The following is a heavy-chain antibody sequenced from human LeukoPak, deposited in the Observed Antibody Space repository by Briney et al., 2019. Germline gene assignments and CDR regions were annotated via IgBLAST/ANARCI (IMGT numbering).Heavy chain of an antibody. V-gene: IGHV3-73*01. CDR3: TRDRGTYNWFDP. CDR1: GFTFSGSA. Sequence: GGSLKLSCAASGFTFSGSAVHWVRQSSGKGLEWVGHIDKKDNLYATAYAESVKGRFTISRDDSKDTAFLHMDSLKAEDTALYYCTRDRGTYNWFDPWGQGTLVTVSS. CDR2: IDKKDNLYAT. J-gene: IGHJ5*02. D-gene: IGHD2-15*01.